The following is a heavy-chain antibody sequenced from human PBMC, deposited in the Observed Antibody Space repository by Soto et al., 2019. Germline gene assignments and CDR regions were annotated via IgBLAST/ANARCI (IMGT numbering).Heavy chain of an antibody. CDR1: GFTVSSEY. CDR3: ARASGSRFFDY. D-gene: IGHD1-26*01. V-gene: IGHV3-53*01. CDR2: IYSGGNT. Sequence: QPGGSLRLSCAASGFTVSSEYLSWVRQAPGKGLEWVSGIYSGGNTYYADSVKGRFTISRDTSKNTLYLQMNSLRADDTAVYYCARASGSRFFDYWGQGALVTVSS. J-gene: IGHJ4*02.